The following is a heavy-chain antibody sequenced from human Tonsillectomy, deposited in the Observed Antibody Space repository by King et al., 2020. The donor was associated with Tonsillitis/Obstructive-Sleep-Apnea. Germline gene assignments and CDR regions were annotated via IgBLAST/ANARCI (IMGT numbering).Heavy chain of an antibody. CDR1: GGSFSGYY. J-gene: IGHJ4*02. D-gene: IGHD2-15*01. CDR3: ARGGSDATPQEFDC. CDR2: IHHSGST. Sequence: VQLQQWGAGLLKPSETLSLTCAVYGGSFSGYYWSWIRQPPGKGLEWIGEIHHSGSTNYNPSLKSRVTISVDTSKNQFSLRLSSLTAADTAVYYCARGGSDATPQEFDCWGQGTLVTVSS. V-gene: IGHV4-34*01.